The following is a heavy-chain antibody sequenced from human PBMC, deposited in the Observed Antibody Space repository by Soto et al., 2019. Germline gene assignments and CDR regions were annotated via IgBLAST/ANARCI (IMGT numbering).Heavy chain of an antibody. J-gene: IGHJ4*02. CDR3: ARSLVVSLTMRFDY. Sequence: EVQLVESGGGLVQPGGSLRLSCAASGFTFSSYSMNWVRQAPGKGLEWVSYISSSSTIYYADSVKGRFTISRDNAKNSLYLQMNSLRAEDTAVYYCARSLVVSLTMRFDYWGQGTLVTVSS. D-gene: IGHD2-2*01. V-gene: IGHV3-48*01. CDR1: GFTFSSYS. CDR2: ISSSSTI.